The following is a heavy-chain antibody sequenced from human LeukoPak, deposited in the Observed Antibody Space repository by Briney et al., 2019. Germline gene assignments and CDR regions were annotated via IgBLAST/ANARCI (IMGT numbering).Heavy chain of an antibody. CDR2: ISYDGSNK. J-gene: IGHJ4*02. CDR1: GFTFSSYG. V-gene: IGHV3-30*03. D-gene: IGHD6-19*01. Sequence: GGSLRLSCAASGFTFSSYGMHWVRQAAGKGLEWVAVISYDGSNKYYADSVKGRFTISRDNSKNTLYLQMNSLRAEDTAVYYCAGFIAVAGRDYWGQGTLVTVSS. CDR3: AGFIAVAGRDY.